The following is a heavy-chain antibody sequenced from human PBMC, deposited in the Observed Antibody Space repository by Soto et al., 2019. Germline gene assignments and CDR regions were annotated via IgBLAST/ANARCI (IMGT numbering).Heavy chain of an antibody. J-gene: IGHJ4*02. CDR2: INPSVGST. Sequence: QVQLVQSGAEVRKPGASVTVSCKASGYTFTHYYVYWVRQAPGQGLEWMGIINPSVGSTSYAQNFQGRVTLTSDTSTKTVYMDLSRLSSEESAMYYCVREVGDSSVDYWGQGTLVSVSS. V-gene: IGHV1-46*01. D-gene: IGHD6-19*01. CDR3: VREVGDSSVDY. CDR1: GYTFTHYY.